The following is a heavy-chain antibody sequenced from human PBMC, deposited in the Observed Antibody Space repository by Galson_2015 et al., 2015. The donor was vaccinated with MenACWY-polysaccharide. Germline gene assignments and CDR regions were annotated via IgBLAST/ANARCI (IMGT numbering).Heavy chain of an antibody. Sequence: SLRLSCAASGFTFSSYGMHWVRQAPGKGLEWVAVISYDGSNKYYADSVKGRFTISRDNSKNTLYLQMNSLRAEDTAVYYCAKDSAWYYDFWSGSYGGYYFDYWGQGTLVTVSS. CDR3: AKDSAWYYDFWSGSYGGYYFDY. CDR2: ISYDGSNK. CDR1: GFTFSSYG. D-gene: IGHD3-3*01. V-gene: IGHV3-30*18. J-gene: IGHJ4*02.